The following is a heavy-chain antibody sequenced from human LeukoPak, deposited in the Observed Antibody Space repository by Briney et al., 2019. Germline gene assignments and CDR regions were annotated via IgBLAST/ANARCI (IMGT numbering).Heavy chain of an antibody. CDR2: INPSGGST. D-gene: IGHD3-22*01. J-gene: IGHJ4*02. CDR1: GYTFTSHG. Sequence: ASVKVSCKASGYTFTSHGISWVRQAPGQGLEWMGIINPSGGSTSYAQKFQGRVTMTRDTSTSTVYMELSSLRSEDTAVYYCARDPTFAYDSSGYYGAPGYWGQGTLVTVSS. CDR3: ARDPTFAYDSSGYYGAPGY. V-gene: IGHV1-46*01.